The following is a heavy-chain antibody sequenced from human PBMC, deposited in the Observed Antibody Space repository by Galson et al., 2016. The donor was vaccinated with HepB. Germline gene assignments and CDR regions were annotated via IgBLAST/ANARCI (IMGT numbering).Heavy chain of an antibody. V-gene: IGHV5-51*01. CDR3: ARRISVADFDI. D-gene: IGHD4-23*01. Sequence: QSGAEVKKPGESLKISCKGSGYSFARYWIGWVRQVPGKGPEWMGIIQPADSDTSYSPSFEGQVTISADKSINTAYVQWSSLKASDTAMYYCARRISVADFDIGGPGKMGTVSS. J-gene: IGHJ3*02. CDR2: IQPADSDT. CDR1: GYSFARYW.